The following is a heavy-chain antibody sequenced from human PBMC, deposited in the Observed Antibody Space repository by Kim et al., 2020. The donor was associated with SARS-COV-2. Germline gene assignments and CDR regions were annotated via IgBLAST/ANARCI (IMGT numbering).Heavy chain of an antibody. Sequence: GGSLRLSCVASGFTFRSYSMNWVRQAPGKGLEWISYISSSSSTVYYADSVKGRFTISRDNAKNSLSLQMNSLRDDDTAVYYCAKDRWGETGGDFDYWGQGTLVTVSS. D-gene: IGHD7-27*01. CDR3: AKDRWGETGGDFDY. CDR1: GFTFRSYS. J-gene: IGHJ4*02. V-gene: IGHV3-48*02. CDR2: ISSSSSTV.